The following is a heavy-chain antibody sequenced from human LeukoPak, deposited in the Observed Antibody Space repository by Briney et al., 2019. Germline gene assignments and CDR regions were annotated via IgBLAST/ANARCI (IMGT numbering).Heavy chain of an antibody. CDR3: AKDALAPRYCSSTSCYPPYNWFDP. V-gene: IGHV3-30*18. J-gene: IGHJ5*02. Sequence: PGGSLRLSCAASGSTFSSYGMHWVRQAPGKGLEWVAVISYDGSNKYYADSVKGRFTISRDNSKNTLYLQMNSLRAEDTAVYYCAKDALAPRYCSSTSCYPPYNWFDPWGQGTLVTVSS. CDR2: ISYDGSNK. D-gene: IGHD2-2*01. CDR1: GSTFSSYG.